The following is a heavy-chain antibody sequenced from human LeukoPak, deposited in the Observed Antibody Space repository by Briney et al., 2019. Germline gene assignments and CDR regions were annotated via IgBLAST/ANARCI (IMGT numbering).Heavy chain of an antibody. CDR3: AKDQMIRWGSPIDDY. D-gene: IGHD3-16*01. J-gene: IGHJ4*02. V-gene: IGHV3-30*18. CDR2: ISYDGTNK. Sequence: VGSLRLSCAASGFTFSRYGMHWVRQAPGKGLEWVAVISYDGTNKFYADSVKGRFTLSRDNSKNALYLEMNSLRADDTAVYYCAKDQMIRWGSPIDDYWGKGTMVTVSS. CDR1: GFTFSRYG.